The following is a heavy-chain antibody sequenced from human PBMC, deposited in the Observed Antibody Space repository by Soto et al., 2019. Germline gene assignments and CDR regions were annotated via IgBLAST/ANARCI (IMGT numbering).Heavy chain of an antibody. V-gene: IGHV3-9*01. CDR1: GFTFDDYA. D-gene: IGHD3-10*01. CDR3: ANLPLYGSGFDC. CDR2: ISWNGAAT. J-gene: IGHJ4*02. Sequence: EVQLVESGGGLVQPGGSLRLSCAASGFTFDDYAIHWVRHIPGKGLEWVSGISWNGAATGYADSVKGRFTISRDNAKNSLYLQMHSLRTEDTAMYYCANLPLYGSGFDCWGQGTLVTVSS.